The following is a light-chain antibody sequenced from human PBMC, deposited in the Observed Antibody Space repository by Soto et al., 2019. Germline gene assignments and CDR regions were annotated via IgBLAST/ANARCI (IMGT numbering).Light chain of an antibody. CDR1: QSISNY. J-gene: IGKJ2*01. V-gene: IGKV1-39*01. CDR3: QQSYSSPPT. CDR2: AAS. Sequence: DIQMTQSPSSLSASVGDRVTITCRASQSISNYLNWYQHKPGKAPNLLIYAASTLQSGVPSRFSGSRSRTDFTLTITHLQPEDFASYYCQQSYSSPPTFGQGTKLEIK.